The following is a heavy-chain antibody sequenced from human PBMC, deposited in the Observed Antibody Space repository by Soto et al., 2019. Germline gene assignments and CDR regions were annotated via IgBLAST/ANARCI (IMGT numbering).Heavy chain of an antibody. CDR1: GGTFSTYR. J-gene: IGHJ3*02. CDR2: IIPMLGIR. CDR3: TIGSWSGEVFDI. Sequence: QVQLVQSGAEVKKPGSSVKVSCKDSGGTFSTYRMFWLRQAPGQGLEWMGRIIPMLGIRNYAQRFQDRVTITADKSTATAHMELSSLRSEDTALYYCTIGSWSGEVFDILGQGTMVTVSS. V-gene: IGHV1-69*02. D-gene: IGHD2-21*01.